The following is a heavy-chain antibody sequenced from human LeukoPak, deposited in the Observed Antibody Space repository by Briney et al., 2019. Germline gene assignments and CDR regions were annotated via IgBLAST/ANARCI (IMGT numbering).Heavy chain of an antibody. V-gene: IGHV1-2*02. J-gene: IGHJ5*02. CDR2: INPNNGGA. Sequence: ASVKVSCKASGYTFTGYYMHWVRQAPGQGLEWMGWINPNNGGANSAQKFQGRVTMTRDTSINTAYMELSRLRSDDTAVYYCARDVYVGAPANWFDPWGQGTLVTVSS. CDR1: GYTFTGYY. D-gene: IGHD1-26*01. CDR3: ARDVYVGAPANWFDP.